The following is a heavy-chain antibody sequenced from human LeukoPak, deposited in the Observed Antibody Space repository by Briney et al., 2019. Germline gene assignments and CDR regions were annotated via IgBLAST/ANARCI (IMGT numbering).Heavy chain of an antibody. V-gene: IGHV3-73*01. CDR1: GFTFSGSA. D-gene: IGHD1-1*01. Sequence: GSLRLSCAASGFTFSGSAMHWVRQASGKGLEWVGRIRSKANSYATAYAASVKGRFTISRDDSKNTAYLQMNSLKTEDTAVYYCTTTRPDAFDIWGQGTMVTVSS. CDR2: IRSKANSYAT. J-gene: IGHJ3*02. CDR3: TTTRPDAFDI.